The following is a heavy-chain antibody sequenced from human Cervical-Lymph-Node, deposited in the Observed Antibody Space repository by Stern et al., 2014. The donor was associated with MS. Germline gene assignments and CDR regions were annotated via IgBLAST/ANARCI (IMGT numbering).Heavy chain of an antibody. CDR2: VVPIDGVE. CDR3: AREDLADTAPSDF. V-gene: IGHV1-69*09. D-gene: IGHD5-18*01. Sequence: QLVQSGAELEKPGSSVKVSCTASGDTFNNYIFSWVRQAPGQGLEWVGRVVPIDGVENYAQKFQDRVTISADKSTSTVYMELRSLRSEDTAIYYCAREDLADTAPSDFWGQGTLVTVSS. J-gene: IGHJ4*02. CDR1: GDTFNNYI.